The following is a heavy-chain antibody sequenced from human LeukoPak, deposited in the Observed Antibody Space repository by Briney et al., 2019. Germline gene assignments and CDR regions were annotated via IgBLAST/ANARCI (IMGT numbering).Heavy chain of an antibody. J-gene: IGHJ4*02. CDR2: IRNKAYGGTT. V-gene: IGHV3-49*04. D-gene: IGHD3-10*01. CDR1: GFTFSTNA. Sequence: GGSLRLSCAASGFTFSTNAMNWVRQAPGKGLEWIGFIRNKAYGGTTEYAASVKDRFTISRVDSKSIAYLQMNSLKTEDTAVYYCTREYYYGSGSYDYWGQGTMVSVSS. CDR3: TREYYYGSGSYDY.